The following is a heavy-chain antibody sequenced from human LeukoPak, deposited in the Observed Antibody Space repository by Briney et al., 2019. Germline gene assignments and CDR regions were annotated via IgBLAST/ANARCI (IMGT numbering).Heavy chain of an antibody. CDR3: ASDPPYTSSSAW. J-gene: IGHJ4*02. Sequence: ASVKVSCKASGFTFTSTAVQWVRQARGQRLEWIGWILVGSGNTNYAQMFQERVTLTWDVSTSTAYMVLSSLRSEDTAIYYCASDPPYTSSSAWWGQGTLVTVSS. CDR2: ILVGSGNT. CDR1: GFTFTSTA. D-gene: IGHD2-2*01. V-gene: IGHV1-58*01.